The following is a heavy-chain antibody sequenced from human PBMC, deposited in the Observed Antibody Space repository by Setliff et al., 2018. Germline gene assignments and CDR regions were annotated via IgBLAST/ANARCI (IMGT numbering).Heavy chain of an antibody. CDR1: GGSVSSGYYY. Sequence: ASETLSLTCNVSGGSVSSGYYYWDWIRQPPGKGLEWIGTFYYTGRTYYNPSLKSRVTIAVDAPDNHFSLKLRSVTAADTAVYYCARAPNDLGVDWLFNNYFDYWGHGTLVTVSS. V-gene: IGHV4-39*02. CDR2: FYYTGRT. CDR3: ARAPNDLGVDWLFNNYFDY. J-gene: IGHJ4*01. D-gene: IGHD3-9*01.